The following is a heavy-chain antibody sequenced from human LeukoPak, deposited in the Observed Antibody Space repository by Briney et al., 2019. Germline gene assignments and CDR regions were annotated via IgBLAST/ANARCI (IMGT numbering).Heavy chain of an antibody. D-gene: IGHD1-26*01. CDR2: INHSGST. CDR3: ARGPIVGATLLPGSYMDV. J-gene: IGHJ6*03. CDR1: GGSFSGYY. V-gene: IGHV4-34*01. Sequence: SETLSLTCAVYGGSFSGYYWSWIRQPPAKGLEWIGEINHSGSTNYNPSLKSRVTISVDTSKNQFSLKLSSVTVADTAVYYCARGPIVGATLLPGSYMDVWGKGTTVTVSS.